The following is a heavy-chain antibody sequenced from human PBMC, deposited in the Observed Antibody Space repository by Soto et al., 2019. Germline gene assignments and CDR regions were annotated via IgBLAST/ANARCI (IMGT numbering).Heavy chain of an antibody. CDR1: GYSISSGYY. CDR3: ARGGKRFLAWLLPRYFDY. J-gene: IGHJ4*02. V-gene: IGHV4-38-2*01. CDR2: IYHSGST. D-gene: IGHD3-3*01. Sequence: SETLSLTCAVSGYSISSGYYWGWIRQPPGKGLEWIGSIYHSGSTYYNPSLKSRVTISVDTSKNQLSLKLSSVTAADTAVYYCARGGKRFLAWLLPRYFDYWGQGTLVTVSS.